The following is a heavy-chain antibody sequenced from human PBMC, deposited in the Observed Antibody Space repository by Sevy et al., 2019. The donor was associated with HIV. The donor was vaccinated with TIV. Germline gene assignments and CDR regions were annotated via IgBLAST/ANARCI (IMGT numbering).Heavy chain of an antibody. CDR1: GFTFDDYA. Sequence: GGSLRLSCAASGFTFDDYAMHWVRQAPGKGLEWVSGISWNSGSIGYADSVKGRFTISRDNSRSTLSLQMDSLRVEDTAVYYCVREKGPFTAFDIWGQGTMVTVSS. V-gene: IGHV3-9*01. J-gene: IGHJ3*02. CDR2: ISWNSGSI. D-gene: IGHD3-16*01. CDR3: VREKGPFTAFDI.